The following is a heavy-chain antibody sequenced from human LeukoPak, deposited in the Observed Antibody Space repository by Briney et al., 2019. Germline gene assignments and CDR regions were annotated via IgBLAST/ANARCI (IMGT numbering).Heavy chain of an antibody. CDR1: GYTFTSYY. J-gene: IGHJ4*02. D-gene: IGHD1-26*01. CDR2: INSSGGST. Sequence: ASVKVSCKASGYTFTSYYMHWVRQAPGQGLEWMGIINSSGGSTSYAQKFHGRVTMTRDTSTSTVYMELSSLRSEDTAVYYCARVSGLVGATTDYRGQGTLVTVSS. CDR3: ARVSGLVGATTDY. V-gene: IGHV1-46*01.